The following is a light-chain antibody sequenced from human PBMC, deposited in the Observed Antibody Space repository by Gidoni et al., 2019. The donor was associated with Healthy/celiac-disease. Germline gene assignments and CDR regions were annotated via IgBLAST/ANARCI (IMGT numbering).Light chain of an antibody. V-gene: IGKV1-8*01. J-gene: IGKJ4*01. CDR1: QGISSY. Sequence: AIRMTQSPSSFSASTGDRVTITCRASQGISSYLAWYQQKPGKAPKLLIYAASTLQSGVPSRFSGSGSGTDFTLTISSLQSEDFATYYCQQYYSYPPTFGGGTKVEIK. CDR2: AAS. CDR3: QQYYSYPPT.